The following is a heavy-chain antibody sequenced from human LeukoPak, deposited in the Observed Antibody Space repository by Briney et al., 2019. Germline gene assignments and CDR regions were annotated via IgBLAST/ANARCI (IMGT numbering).Heavy chain of an antibody. J-gene: IGHJ4*02. D-gene: IGHD2-15*01. V-gene: IGHV3-23*01. Sequence: GGSLRLSCAASGFTFSSYAMSWVRQAPGKGLEWVSGIGGSGGSTYYADSVKGRFAISRDNSKNTLYLQMNSLRGEDTAVYYCAKGQVVVAAALVHFDDWGQGTLVTVSS. CDR3: AKGQVVVAAALVHFDD. CDR1: GFTFSSYA. CDR2: IGGSGGST.